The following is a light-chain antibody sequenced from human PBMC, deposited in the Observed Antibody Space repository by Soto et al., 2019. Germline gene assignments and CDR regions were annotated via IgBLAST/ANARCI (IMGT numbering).Light chain of an antibody. CDR1: SSNMGSNI. CDR2: SKD. CDR3: AAWDDSLNGVV. J-gene: IGLJ2*01. Sequence: QSVLTQPPSASGTPGQRVTISCSGSSSNMGSNIVNWYQQLPGAAPKLLIYSKDQRPSGVPDRFSGSKSGTSASLAISGLQSEDEADYYWAAWDDSLNGVVFGGGTKLTVL. V-gene: IGLV1-44*01.